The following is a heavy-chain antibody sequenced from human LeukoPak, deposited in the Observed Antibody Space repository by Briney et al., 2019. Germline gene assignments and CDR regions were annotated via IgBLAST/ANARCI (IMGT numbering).Heavy chain of an antibody. CDR3: ARPPARVVPAANFTWYFDL. V-gene: IGHV1-2*02. CDR2: INPNSGGT. CDR1: GYTFTGYY. Sequence: ASVKVSCKASGYTFTGYYMHWVRQAPGQGLEWMGWINPNSGGTNYAQKFQGRVTMTRDTSISTAYMELSRLRSDDTAVYYCARPPARVVPAANFTWYFDLWGRGTLVTVSS. D-gene: IGHD2-2*01. J-gene: IGHJ2*01.